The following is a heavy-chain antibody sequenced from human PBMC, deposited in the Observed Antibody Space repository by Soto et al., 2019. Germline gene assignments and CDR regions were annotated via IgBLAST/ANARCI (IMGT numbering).Heavy chain of an antibody. D-gene: IGHD2-15*01. J-gene: IGHJ6*02. Sequence: PGGSLRLSCVASGFTFSSYSIGWVRQAPWKGLDWVSVISGSGGITYSADSVKGRFTISRDNYKNILYLKMNSLRAEDTAVYYCAKGITDPGGYYYYSMDVCGQRTAVALSS. CDR2: ISGSGGIT. CDR3: AKGITDPGGYYYYSMDV. V-gene: IGHV3-23*01. CDR1: GFTFSSYS.